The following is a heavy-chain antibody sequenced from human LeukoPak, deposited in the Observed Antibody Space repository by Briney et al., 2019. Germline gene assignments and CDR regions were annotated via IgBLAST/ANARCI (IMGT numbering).Heavy chain of an antibody. V-gene: IGHV1-69*04. CDR2: IIPILGIA. Sequence: GASVKVSCKASGGTFSSYAIIWVRQAPGQGLEWMGRIIPILGIANYAQKFQGRVTITADKSTSTAYMELSSLRSEDTAVYYCARDRPDYYYGMDVWGQGTTVTVSS. CDR1: GGTFSSYA. J-gene: IGHJ6*02. CDR3: ARDRPDYYYGMDV.